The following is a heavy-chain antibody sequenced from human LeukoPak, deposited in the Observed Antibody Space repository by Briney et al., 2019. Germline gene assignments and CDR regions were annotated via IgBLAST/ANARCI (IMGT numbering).Heavy chain of an antibody. CDR2: ISYDGSNK. D-gene: IGHD2-21*02. Sequence: PGRSLRRSCAASGFTFSSYAMHWVRQAPGKGLEWVAVISYDGSNKYYADSVKGRFTISRDNSKNTLYLQMNRLRGEDTAVYCCARALCGGDCYPLSGNAFDIWGQGTMVTVSS. CDR3: ARALCGGDCYPLSGNAFDI. V-gene: IGHV3-30-3*01. J-gene: IGHJ3*02. CDR1: GFTFSSYA.